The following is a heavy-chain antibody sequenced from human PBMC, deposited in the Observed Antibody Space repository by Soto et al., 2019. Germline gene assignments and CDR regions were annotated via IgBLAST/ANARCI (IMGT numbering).Heavy chain of an antibody. CDR2: IFRGGST. CDR3: ARDGLNCSGGRCFGVPMDV. V-gene: IGHV3-66*01. Sequence: EVQLVESGGGLVQPGGSLRPPRSSSGITGNSKDLRLGRQAPGGGLGGGSPIFRGGSTSYAGSVKGRFTNSRDNSKNTLYLQMNSLREEDTAVYYCARDGLNCSGGRCFGVPMDVWGKGTTVTVSS. CDR1: GITGNSKD. J-gene: IGHJ6*03. D-gene: IGHD2-15*01.